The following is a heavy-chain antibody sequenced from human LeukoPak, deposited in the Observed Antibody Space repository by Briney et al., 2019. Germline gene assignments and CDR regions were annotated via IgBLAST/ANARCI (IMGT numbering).Heavy chain of an antibody. CDR1: GFTFSSYA. CDR2: ISGSGGST. J-gene: IGHJ4*02. CDR3: AKVVVRGVTVYYFDY. Sequence: TGGSLRLPCAASGFTFSSYAMSWVRQAPGKGLEWVSAISGSGGSTYYADSVKGRFTISRDNSKNTLYLKMNSLRAEDTAVYYCAKVVVRGVTVYYFDYWGQGTMVTVSS. D-gene: IGHD3-10*01. V-gene: IGHV3-23*01.